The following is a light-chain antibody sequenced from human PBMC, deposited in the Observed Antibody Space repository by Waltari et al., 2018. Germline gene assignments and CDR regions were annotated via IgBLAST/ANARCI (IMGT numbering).Light chain of an antibody. J-gene: IGKJ1*01. CDR1: QSVSSSY. CDR3: QQYGSSQT. CDR2: GAS. Sequence: EIVFTQSPGTLSLSPGERATLSCMASQSVSSSYLAWYQQKPGQAPRLLIYGASSRATGIPDRFSGSGSGTDFTLTISRLEPEDFAVYYCQQYGSSQTFGQGTKVEIK. V-gene: IGKV3-20*01.